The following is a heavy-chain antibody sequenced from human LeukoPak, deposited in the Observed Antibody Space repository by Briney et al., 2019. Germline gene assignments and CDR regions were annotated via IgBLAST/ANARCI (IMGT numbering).Heavy chain of an antibody. Sequence: PGGSLRLSCAASGFTFSSYNMNWVRQAPGKGLEWVSSISSSSSYIYYADSVKGRFTISRDNAKNSLFLQMNSLRAEDTAIYYCARGTYYNTLTGFRGRILGLDYWGQGTLVTVSS. D-gene: IGHD3-9*01. CDR3: ARGTYYNTLTGFRGRILGLDY. V-gene: IGHV3-21*01. CDR1: GFTFSSYN. CDR2: ISSSSSYI. J-gene: IGHJ4*02.